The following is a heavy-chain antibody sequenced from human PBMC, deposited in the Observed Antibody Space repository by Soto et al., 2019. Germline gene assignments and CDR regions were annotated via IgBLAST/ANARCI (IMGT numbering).Heavy chain of an antibody. Sequence: EVHLVESGGGLVQPGGSLRLSCVASGFSFTNYWMIWARQAPGKGLEWLANINGDGSEIHYVDYVKGRFTISRDNAKRSLFLQINSLRAEDTAVYFCARDIGPNTLDYWGQGTLVTVSS. V-gene: IGHV3-7*01. CDR3: ARDIGPNTLDY. J-gene: IGHJ4*02. D-gene: IGHD1-26*01. CDR2: INGDGSEI. CDR1: GFSFTNYW.